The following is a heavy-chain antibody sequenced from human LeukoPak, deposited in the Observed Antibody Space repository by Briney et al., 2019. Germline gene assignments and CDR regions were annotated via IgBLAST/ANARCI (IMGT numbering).Heavy chain of an antibody. J-gene: IGHJ4*02. CDR3: AKDRSIAAAGTIDY. D-gene: IGHD6-13*01. CDR1: GFTFSSYG. V-gene: IGHV3-30*02. Sequence: GGSLRLSCAASGFTFSSYGMHWVRQAPGKGLEWEAFVRYDGSNKYYADSVKGRFTISRDNSKNTLYLQMNSLRAEDTAVYYCAKDRSIAAAGTIDYWGQGTLVTVSS. CDR2: VRYDGSNK.